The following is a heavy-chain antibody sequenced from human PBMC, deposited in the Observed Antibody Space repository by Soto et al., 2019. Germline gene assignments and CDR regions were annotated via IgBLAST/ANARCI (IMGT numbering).Heavy chain of an antibody. Sequence: QVQLQESGPGLVKPSQTLSLTCTVSGGSIRSGGYYWSWIRQHPGKGLEWIGYIYYSGSTYYNPSLKSRVTISVDTSKNQFSLKLSSVTAADTAVYYCARGSYCSSTSCLSPTENWFDPWGQGTLVTVSS. V-gene: IGHV4-31*03. CDR2: IYYSGST. CDR1: GGSIRSGGYY. D-gene: IGHD2-2*01. CDR3: ARGSYCSSTSCLSPTENWFDP. J-gene: IGHJ5*02.